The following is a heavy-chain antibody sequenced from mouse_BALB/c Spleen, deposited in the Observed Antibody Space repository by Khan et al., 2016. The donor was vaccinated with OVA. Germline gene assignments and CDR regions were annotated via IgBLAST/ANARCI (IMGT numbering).Heavy chain of an antibody. D-gene: IGHD2-14*01. CDR1: GFSLSRYN. V-gene: IGHV2-6-4*01. Sequence: QVQLKESGPGLVAPSQSLSITCTVSGFSLSRYNIHWVRQPPGKGLEWLGMIWGGGGTDYNSTLKSRLSISKDNSKSQDFLQMNSLQTDDTAMYYCARAYYRYDDYYAMDYWGQGTSVTVSS. CDR3: ARAYYRYDDYYAMDY. J-gene: IGHJ4*01. CDR2: IWGGGGT.